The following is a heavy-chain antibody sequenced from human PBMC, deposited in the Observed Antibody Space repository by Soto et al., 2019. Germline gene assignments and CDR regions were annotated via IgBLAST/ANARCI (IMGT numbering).Heavy chain of an antibody. CDR3: ARRPVFIGGGGRYFDY. CDR1: GFTFSSYA. V-gene: IGHV3-23*01. Sequence: EVQLLESGGGLVQPGGSLRLSCAASGFTFSSYAMYWVRQAPEKGLEWASSISDSGTSTYYADSVKGRFTISRDNSKNTLVLQMNSLRAEDTAVYYCARRPVFIGGGGRYFDYWGQGTVVTVSS. D-gene: IGHD6-13*01. CDR2: ISDSGTST. J-gene: IGHJ4*02.